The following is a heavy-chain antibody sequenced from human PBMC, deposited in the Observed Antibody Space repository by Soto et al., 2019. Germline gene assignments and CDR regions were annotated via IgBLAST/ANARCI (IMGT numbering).Heavy chain of an antibody. CDR2: IMPIIGTA. J-gene: IGHJ4*02. D-gene: IGHD3-10*01. Sequence: QVQLVQSGAEVKKPGSSVKVSCKASGGTFSSHVFNWVRQAPGQGLEGMGGIMPIIGTANYAQKFQGRVTITADESTSTAYMELSSLRSEDTAVYYCARDLEFRDGNISHLDYWGQGTLVTVSS. CDR1: GGTFSSHV. V-gene: IGHV1-69*01. CDR3: ARDLEFRDGNISHLDY.